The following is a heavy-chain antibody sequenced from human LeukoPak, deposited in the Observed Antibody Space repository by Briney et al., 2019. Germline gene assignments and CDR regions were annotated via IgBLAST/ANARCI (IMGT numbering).Heavy chain of an antibody. CDR2: INHSGST. CDR3: ARKWTYYYYMDV. D-gene: IGHD1-26*01. V-gene: IGHV4-34*01. CDR1: GGSFSGYY. Sequence: SETLSLTCAVYGGSFSGYYWSWIRQPPGKGLRWIGEINHSGSTNYNPSLKSRVTISVDTSKNQFSLKLSSVTAADTAVYYCARKWTYYYYMDVWGIGTTVTVSS. J-gene: IGHJ6*03.